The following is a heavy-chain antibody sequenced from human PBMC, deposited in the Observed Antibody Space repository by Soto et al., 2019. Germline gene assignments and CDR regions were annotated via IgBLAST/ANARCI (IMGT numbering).Heavy chain of an antibody. CDR3: ARTTAV. Sequence: QVLLQESGPGLVQPSQTLSLSCTVSGVSVIIERFSWNWIRQHPGKGLEWIGYIFSSGVTFYTPSLRGRVFMSVDASKNQFSLRLNSVTAADTAVYYCARTTAVWGKGTLVTVSA. CDR1: GVSVIIERFS. D-gene: IGHD1-1*01. V-gene: IGHV4-31*03. CDR2: IFSSGVT. J-gene: IGHJ1*01.